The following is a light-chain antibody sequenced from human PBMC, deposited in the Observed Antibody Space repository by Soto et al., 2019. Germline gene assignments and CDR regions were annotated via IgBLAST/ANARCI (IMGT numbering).Light chain of an antibody. Sequence: EIVLTQSPGTLSLSPGERATLSCRASQSVGSSYLAWYQQKPGQAPRLLIYGASSRATGIPDRFSGSGSGTDFTLTISRLEPEDFAVYYCQQYSRSPYTFGQGTKLEIK. CDR3: QQYSRSPYT. V-gene: IGKV3-20*01. CDR2: GAS. CDR1: QSVGSSY. J-gene: IGKJ2*01.